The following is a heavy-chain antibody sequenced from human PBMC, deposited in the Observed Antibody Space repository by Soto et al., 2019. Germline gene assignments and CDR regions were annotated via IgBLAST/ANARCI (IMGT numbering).Heavy chain of an antibody. Sequence: HPGGSLRLSCAASGFTFSSYAMSWVRQAPGRGLEWVSAISGGGGSTYYADSVKGRFTISRDNSKNTLYLQMNSLRAEDTAVYYCAKDRSVAVPLDYWGQGTLVTVSS. CDR3: AKDRSVAVPLDY. CDR1: GFTFSSYA. D-gene: IGHD2-2*01. J-gene: IGHJ4*02. CDR2: ISGGGGST. V-gene: IGHV3-23*01.